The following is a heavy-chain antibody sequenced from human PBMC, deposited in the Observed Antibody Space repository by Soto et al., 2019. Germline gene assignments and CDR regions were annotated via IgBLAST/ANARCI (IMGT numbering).Heavy chain of an antibody. J-gene: IGHJ5*02. CDR1: GFTFTSSA. CDR3: AAARHYSGSPYGWFDP. D-gene: IGHD6-13*01. V-gene: IGHV1-58*01. Sequence: ASVKVSCKASGFTFTSSAVQWVRQARGQRLEWIGWIVVGSGNTNYAQKFQERVTITRDMSTSTAYMELSSLRSEDTAVYYCAAARHYSGSPYGWFDPWGQGTLVTAPQ. CDR2: IVVGSGNT.